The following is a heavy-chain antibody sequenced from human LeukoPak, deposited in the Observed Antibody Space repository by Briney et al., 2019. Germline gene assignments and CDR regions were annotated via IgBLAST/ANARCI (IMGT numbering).Heavy chain of an antibody. V-gene: IGHV4-30-4*08. CDR1: GGSISSGDYY. CDR3: ASLFLEWLLHDY. D-gene: IGHD3-3*01. Sequence: SQTLSLTCTVSGGSISSGDYYWSWIRQPPGKGLEWIGYIYYSGSTYYNPSLKSRVTISVDTSKNQFSLKLSSVTAADTAVYYCASLFLEWLLHDYWAREPWSPFPQ. CDR2: IYYSGST. J-gene: IGHJ4*02.